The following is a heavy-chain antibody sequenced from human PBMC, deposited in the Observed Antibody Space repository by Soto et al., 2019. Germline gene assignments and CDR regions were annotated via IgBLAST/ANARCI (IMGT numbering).Heavy chain of an antibody. D-gene: IGHD3-22*01. CDR1: GYSFTSYW. V-gene: IGHV5-10-1*01. J-gene: IGHJ4*02. Sequence: GESLKISCKGSGYSFTSYWISWVRQMPGKGLEWVGRIDPSDSYTNYSPSFQGHVTISADKSISTAYLQWSSLKASDTAMYYCARGGERITMIVVVPEPYDYWGQGTLVTVSS. CDR2: IDPSDSYT. CDR3: ARGGERITMIVVVPEPYDY.